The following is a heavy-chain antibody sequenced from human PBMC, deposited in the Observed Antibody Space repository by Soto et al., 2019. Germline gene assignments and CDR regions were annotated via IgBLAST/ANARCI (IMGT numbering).Heavy chain of an antibody. V-gene: IGHV3-23*01. Sequence: GESLKISCAASGFSFRSYDLSWVRQAPGKGLEWVSHIRGPGDNTYYADSVTGRFTISRDKSRNTLYLQMTSLRVEDTAIYYCAREMRTYRPPFDLWGQGALVTVSS. CDR2: IRGPGDNT. CDR1: GFSFRSYD. D-gene: IGHD4-4*01. CDR3: AREMRTYRPPFDL. J-gene: IGHJ5*02.